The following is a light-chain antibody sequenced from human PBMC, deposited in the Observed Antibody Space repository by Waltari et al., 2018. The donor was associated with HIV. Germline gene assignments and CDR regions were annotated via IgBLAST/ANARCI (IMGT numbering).Light chain of an antibody. V-gene: IGLV3-25*03. J-gene: IGLJ2*01. CDR2: KDN. CDR1: SLSKQY. CDR3: QSSDTSGTSVI. Sequence: SSDLTQPPSVSVSPGQTATITCSGDSLSKQYTSWYKQRPGQAPVLLISKDNKSPSGIPERFSGSTSGTTVTLAISRVQPDDEADYYCQSSDTSGTSVIFGGGTKLTVL.